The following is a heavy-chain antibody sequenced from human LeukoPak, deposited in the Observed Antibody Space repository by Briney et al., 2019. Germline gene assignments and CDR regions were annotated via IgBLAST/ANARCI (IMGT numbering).Heavy chain of an antibody. V-gene: IGHV4-39*01. CDR3: ARTRPLFY. J-gene: IGHJ4*02. CDR2: IHHSGNT. Sequence: SETLSLTCTVSGGSISISSSYWGWIRQPPGKGLEWTGSIHHSGNTYYNPSLKSRVIISVDTSKNQFSLKVTSVTAADTAVYYCARTRPLFYWGQGTLVTVSS. CDR1: GGSISISSSY. D-gene: IGHD3-10*01.